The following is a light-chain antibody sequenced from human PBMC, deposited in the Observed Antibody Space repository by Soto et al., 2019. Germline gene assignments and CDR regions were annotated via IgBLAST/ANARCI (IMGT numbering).Light chain of an antibody. J-gene: IGLJ3*02. V-gene: IGLV4-69*01. Sequence: QSVLTQSPSASASLGASVKLTCTLSSGHSSYAIAWHQQQPEKGPRYLMKLNSDGSHSKGDGLPDRFSGSGSGAERYLTISSLQSEDEADYYCQTWGTGFQVFGGGTKRPS. CDR2: LNSDGSH. CDR1: SGHSSYA. CDR3: QTWGTGFQV.